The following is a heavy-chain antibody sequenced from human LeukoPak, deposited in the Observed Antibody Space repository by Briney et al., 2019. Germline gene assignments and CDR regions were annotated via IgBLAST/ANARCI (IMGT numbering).Heavy chain of an antibody. Sequence: PGGSLRLSCAASGFIFRHSWMSWVRQAPGKGLEWLARVKSKSDGGIKDYAAPVKGRFTISRDDSKDTVYLQIDSLRSEDTAVYYCTTDPRYWGRGALVTVSS. CDR1: GFIFRHSW. V-gene: IGHV3-15*01. CDR2: VKSKSDGGIK. CDR3: TTDPRY. J-gene: IGHJ4*02.